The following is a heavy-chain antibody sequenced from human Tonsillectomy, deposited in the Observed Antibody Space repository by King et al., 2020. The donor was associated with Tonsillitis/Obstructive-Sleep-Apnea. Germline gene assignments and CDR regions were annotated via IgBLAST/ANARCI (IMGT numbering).Heavy chain of an antibody. J-gene: IGHJ6*03. D-gene: IGHD3-3*01. V-gene: IGHV3-9*01. CDR1: GFTFDDYA. CDR3: AKDTGRFLTPYMDV. CDR2: ITWNSGDI. Sequence: VQLVESGGALVQPGRSLRLSCAASGFTFDDYAMHGVRQAPGKGLEWVSGITWNSGDIGYADSVKGRFTISRDNAKNSLYLQMNSLRAEDTALYYCAKDTGRFLTPYMDVWGKGTTVTVSS.